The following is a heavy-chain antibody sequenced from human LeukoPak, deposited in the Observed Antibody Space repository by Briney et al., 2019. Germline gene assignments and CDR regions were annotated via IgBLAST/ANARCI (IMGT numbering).Heavy chain of an antibody. CDR3: ARLLAVAGPGPFDY. D-gene: IGHD6-19*01. V-gene: IGHV4-31*03. CDR1: GGSISSGGYY. Sequence: PSETLSLTCTVSGGSISSGGYYWSWIRQHPGKALEWIGYIYYSGSTYYNPSLKSRVTISVDTSKNQFSLKLSSVTAADTAVYYCARLLAVAGPGPFDYWGQGTLVTVSS. J-gene: IGHJ4*02. CDR2: IYYSGST.